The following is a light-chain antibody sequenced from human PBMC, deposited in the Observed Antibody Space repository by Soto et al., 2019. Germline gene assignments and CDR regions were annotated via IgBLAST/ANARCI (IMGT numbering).Light chain of an antibody. J-gene: IGKJ4*01. CDR3: QQSNNYPFT. CDR1: QSVVSA. CDR2: IAS. V-gene: IGKV1D-13*01. Sequence: AILLTQSPSSLSLSVGDRVTITCRASQSVVSAVAWYQHIPGKAPSLLIFIASHMQPGIPDRFNGSGSGKAFTLTISSLEPEDFALYYCQQSNNYPFTFGGGTKVDI.